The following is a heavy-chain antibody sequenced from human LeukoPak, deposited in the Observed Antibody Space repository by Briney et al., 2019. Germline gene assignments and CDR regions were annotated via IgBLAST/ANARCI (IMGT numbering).Heavy chain of an antibody. D-gene: IGHD1-26*01. CDR2: ISGSGGST. CDR1: GFTFSSYA. J-gene: IGHJ4*02. Sequence: GGSLRLSCAASGFTFSSYAMSWVRQAPGKGLEWVSAISGSGGSTYYADSVKGRFTISRDNYKNTLYLQMNSLRAEDTAVYYCAKDKVVGVTVAYHFDYWGQGTLVTVSS. CDR3: AKDKVVGVTVAYHFDY. V-gene: IGHV3-23*01.